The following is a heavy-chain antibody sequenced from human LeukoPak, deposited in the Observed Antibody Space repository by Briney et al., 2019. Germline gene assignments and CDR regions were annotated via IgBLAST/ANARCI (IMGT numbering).Heavy chain of an antibody. CDR1: GYTFTGYY. D-gene: IGHD2-21*02. CDR2: INRNSGGT. J-gene: IGHJ6*03. V-gene: IGHV1-2*06. CDR3: ARDMVVTAILHYYYYMDV. Sequence: GASVKVSCKASGYTFTGYYMHWVRQAPGQGLEWMGRINRNSGGTNYAQKFQGRVTMTRDTSISTAYMELSRLRSDDTAVYYCARDMVVTAILHYYYYMDVWGKGTTVTVSS.